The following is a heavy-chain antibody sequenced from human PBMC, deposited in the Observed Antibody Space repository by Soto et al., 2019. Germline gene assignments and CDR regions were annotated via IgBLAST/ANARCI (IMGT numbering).Heavy chain of an antibody. D-gene: IGHD3-10*01. Sequence: SETLSLTCAVSGASISSYYWSWIRQPPGKGLEWIGYIYYSGSTNYNPSLKSRVTISVDTSKNQFSLKLSSVTAADTAVYYCATSLVTYHYGSGSPPGFNCFDPWGQGTLVTVSS. V-gene: IGHV4-59*08. CDR2: IYYSGST. J-gene: IGHJ5*02. CDR3: ATSLVTYHYGSGSPPGFNCFDP. CDR1: GASISSYY.